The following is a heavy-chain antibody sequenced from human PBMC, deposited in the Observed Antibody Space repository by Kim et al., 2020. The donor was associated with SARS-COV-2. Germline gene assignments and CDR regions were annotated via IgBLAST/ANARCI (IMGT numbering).Heavy chain of an antibody. CDR2: ISYDGSNK. V-gene: IGHV3-30*18. CDR3: AKDLSPLQLWFLIAGDY. CDR1: GFTFSSYG. D-gene: IGHD5-18*01. J-gene: IGHJ4*02. Sequence: GGSLRLSCAASGFTFSSYGMHWVRQAPGKGLEWVAVISYDGSNKYYADSVKGRFTISRDNSKNTLYLQMNSLRAEDTAVYYCAKDLSPLQLWFLIAGDYWGQGTLVTVSS.